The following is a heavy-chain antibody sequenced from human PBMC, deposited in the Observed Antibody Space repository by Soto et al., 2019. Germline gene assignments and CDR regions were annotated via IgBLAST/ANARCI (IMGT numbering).Heavy chain of an antibody. J-gene: IGHJ4*02. V-gene: IGHV1-46*01. D-gene: IGHD3-22*01. CDR2: INPSGGST. CDR1: GYTFTSYY. CDR3: ARGGRNMIVVVPFDY. Sequence: QVQLVQSGAEVKKPGASVKVSCKASGYTFTSYYMHWVRQAPGQGLEWMGIINPSGGSTSYAQKFQGRVTMTRDTSTSTVYMELSSLRSEDTAVYYCARGGRNMIVVVPFDYWGQGTLGTVSS.